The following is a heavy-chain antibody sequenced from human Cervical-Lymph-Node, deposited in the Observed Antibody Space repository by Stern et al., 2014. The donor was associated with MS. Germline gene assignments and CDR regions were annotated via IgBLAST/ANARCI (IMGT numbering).Heavy chain of an antibody. V-gene: IGHV4-59*01. CDR3: ARLSSGWYAY. Sequence: QVQLQESGPGLVKPSETLSLTCTVSGDSMSSYYCSWIRQPPGKGLEWIGSIYYTGSTDYNPSLKSRVTISVDTSKNQFSLRLTSVTAADTAVYYCARLSSGWYAYWGQGTLVTVSS. D-gene: IGHD6-19*01. CDR1: GDSMSSYY. CDR2: IYYTGST. J-gene: IGHJ4*02.